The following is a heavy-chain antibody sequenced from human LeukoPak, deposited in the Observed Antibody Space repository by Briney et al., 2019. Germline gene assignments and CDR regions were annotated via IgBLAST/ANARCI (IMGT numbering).Heavy chain of an antibody. J-gene: IGHJ4*02. CDR3: ARTAVAAVNLDY. V-gene: IGHV4-28*01. CDR2: IYHSGTT. Sequence: SDTLSLTCAVSGYSITSSSWWGWIRQPPGKGLEWIGYIYHSGTTYYNPSLKSRVTMSVDTSNNQISLKVSSVTAADTALYYCARTAVAAVNLDYWGQGTLVTVSS. D-gene: IGHD6-19*01. CDR1: GYSITSSSW.